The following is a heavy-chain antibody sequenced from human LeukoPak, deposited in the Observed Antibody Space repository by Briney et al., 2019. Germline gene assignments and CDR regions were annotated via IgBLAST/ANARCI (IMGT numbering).Heavy chain of an antibody. CDR1: GCIFSNYA. CDR3: ARDLGCSTSSCRYNWFDP. J-gene: IGHJ5*02. CDR2: ISQSGGRST. D-gene: IGHD2-2*01. V-gene: IGHV3-23*01. Sequence: GSPLRSSAASGCIFSNYAITWGGRAAGGGVVGVALISQSGGRSTDYADSVRGRFTISRGNSEDTLYLQMNSLRAEDTAVYHCARDLGCSTSSCRYNWFDPRGQGTLVTVSS.